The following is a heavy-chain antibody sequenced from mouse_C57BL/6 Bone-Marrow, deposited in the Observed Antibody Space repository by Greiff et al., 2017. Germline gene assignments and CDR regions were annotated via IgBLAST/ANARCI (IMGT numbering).Heavy chain of an antibody. Sequence: QVQLQQSGAELVKPGASVKLSCKASGYIFTEYTIHWVKQRSGQGLEWIGWFYPGSGSIKYNERFKDKATLTEDKSSNTVYMDLSRLTSEDSAVYFCARHERYYDYEEYFDYWGQGTTLAVSS. D-gene: IGHD2-4*01. CDR2: FYPGSGSI. V-gene: IGHV1-62-2*01. CDR3: ARHERYYDYEEYFDY. CDR1: GYIFTEYT. J-gene: IGHJ2*01.